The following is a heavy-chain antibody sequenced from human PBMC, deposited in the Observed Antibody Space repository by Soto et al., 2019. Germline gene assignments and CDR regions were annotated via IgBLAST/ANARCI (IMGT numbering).Heavy chain of an antibody. J-gene: IGHJ4*02. V-gene: IGHV3-48*02. Sequence: GGSLRLSCAASGFTFSSYSMNWVRQAPGKGLEWVSYISSSSSTIYYADSVKGRFTISRDNAKNSLYLQMNSLRDEDTAVYYCARGGDDYVWGSYRYVDYWGQGTLVTVSS. CDR1: GFTFSSYS. CDR2: ISSSSSTI. D-gene: IGHD3-16*02. CDR3: ARGGDDYVWGSYRYVDY.